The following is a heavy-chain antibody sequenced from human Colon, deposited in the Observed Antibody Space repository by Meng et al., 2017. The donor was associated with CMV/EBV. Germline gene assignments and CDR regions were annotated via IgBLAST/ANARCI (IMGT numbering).Heavy chain of an antibody. CDR1: GFLFRNDG. J-gene: IGHJ5*02. CDR3: AKLGRNDGDYDSYRWFAP. Sequence: GESLKISCAASGFLFRNDGMHWVRQAPGKGLEWVTFIRYHGNDQYYADSVKGRFTISRDNSKNMLYLQMNNLRVEDTALYYCAKLGRNDGDYDSYRWFAPWGQGTQVTVSS. V-gene: IGHV3-30*02. CDR2: IRYHGNDQ. D-gene: IGHD3-22*01.